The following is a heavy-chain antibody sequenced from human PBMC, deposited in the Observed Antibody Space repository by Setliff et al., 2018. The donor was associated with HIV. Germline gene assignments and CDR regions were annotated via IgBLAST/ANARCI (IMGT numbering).Heavy chain of an antibody. J-gene: IGHJ3*02. D-gene: IGHD3-10*01. CDR3: ARGGVLLWFGELLGFDI. V-gene: IGHV4-61*01. CDR2: IYYSGST. Sequence: TSETLSLTCTVSGGSVSSGSYYWSWIRQPPGKGLEWIGYIYYSGSTNYNPSLKSRVTISVDTSKNQFSLKLSSVTAADTAVYYCARGGVLLWFGELLGFDIWGQGTMVTVSS. CDR1: GGSVSSGSYY.